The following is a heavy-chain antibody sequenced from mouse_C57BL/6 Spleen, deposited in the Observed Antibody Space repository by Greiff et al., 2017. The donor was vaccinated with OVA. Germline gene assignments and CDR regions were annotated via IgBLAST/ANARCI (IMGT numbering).Heavy chain of an antibody. CDR3: ARDGGWLLHYYFDY. D-gene: IGHD2-3*01. Sequence: EVQVVESGGGLVKPGGSLKLSCAASGFTFSSYAMSWIRQTPEKRLEWVATISDGGSYTYYPDNVKGRFTISRDNAKNNLYLQMSHLKSEDTAMYYCARDGGWLLHYYFDYWGQGTTLTVSS. CDR2: ISDGGSYT. V-gene: IGHV5-4*01. CDR1: GFTFSSYA. J-gene: IGHJ2*01.